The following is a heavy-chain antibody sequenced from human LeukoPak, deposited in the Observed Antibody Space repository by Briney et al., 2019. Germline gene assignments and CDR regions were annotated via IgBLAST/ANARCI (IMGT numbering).Heavy chain of an antibody. V-gene: IGHV1-24*01. Sequence: ASVKVSCKVSGYTLTDLSMHWVRQAPGKGLEWLGGFDPEDGETIYAQKFQGRVTLAEDTSTDTAYMELSSLRPEDTAAYYCATDIPRRVRGVVYSSFGMDVWGQGTTVTVSS. J-gene: IGHJ6*02. CDR3: ATDIPRRVRGVVYSSFGMDV. D-gene: IGHD3-10*01. CDR1: GYTLTDLS. CDR2: FDPEDGET.